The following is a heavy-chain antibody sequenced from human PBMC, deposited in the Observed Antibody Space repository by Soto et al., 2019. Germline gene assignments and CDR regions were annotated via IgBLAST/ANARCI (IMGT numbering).Heavy chain of an antibody. CDR3: ARGPYYEVWKGFAHFDY. CDR1: GDTFNIYA. Sequence: QVQLEQSGAEVKKPGSSVKVPCKTSGDTFNIYAISWVRQAPGQGLEWMGGIIPVFGTPSYAQKFRDRVTITADESTSTAHMELRSLTSEDTAVYYCARGPYYEVWKGFAHFDYWGQETLVPVSS. D-gene: IGHD3-3*01. J-gene: IGHJ4*02. CDR2: IIPVFGTP. V-gene: IGHV1-69*01.